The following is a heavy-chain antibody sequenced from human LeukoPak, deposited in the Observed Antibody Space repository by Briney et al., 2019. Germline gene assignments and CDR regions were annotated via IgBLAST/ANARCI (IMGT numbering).Heavy chain of an antibody. CDR1: GGSFSGYY. J-gene: IGHJ3*02. D-gene: IGHD3-22*01. CDR3: ARGRSVVVILVRAFDI. V-gene: IGHV4-34*01. CDR2: INHSGST. Sequence: SETLSLTCTVYGGSFSGYYWSWIRQPPGKGLEWIGEINHSGSTNYNPSLKSRVTISVDTSKNQFSLKLSSVTAADTAVYYCARGRSVVVILVRAFDIWGQGAMVTVSS.